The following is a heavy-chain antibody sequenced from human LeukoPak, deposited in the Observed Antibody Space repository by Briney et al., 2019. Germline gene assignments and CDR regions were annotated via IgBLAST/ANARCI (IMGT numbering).Heavy chain of an antibody. Sequence: GGSLRLSCAASEFSVGSNYMTWVRQAPGKGLEWVSLIYSGGSTYYADSVKGRFTISRDNSKNTLYLQMNSLRAEDTAAYYCVRDWSLWGQGTLVSVSS. CDR1: EFSVGSNY. J-gene: IGHJ4*02. CDR2: IYSGGST. V-gene: IGHV3-66*02. D-gene: IGHD2-21*01. CDR3: VRDWSL.